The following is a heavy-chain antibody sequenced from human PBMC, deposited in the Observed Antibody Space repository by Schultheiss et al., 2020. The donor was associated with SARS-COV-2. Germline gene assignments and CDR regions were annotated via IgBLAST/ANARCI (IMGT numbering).Heavy chain of an antibody. D-gene: IGHD3/OR15-3a*01. CDR2: IYWNDDK. J-gene: IGHJ2*01. Sequence: SGPTLVKPTQTLTLTCTFSGFSLSTSGMCVSWIRQPPGKALEWLALIYWNDDKRYSPSLKSRLTITKDTSKNQVVLTMTNMDPVDTATYYCARILRRDWDYWYFDLWGRGTLVTVSS. V-gene: IGHV2-5*08. CDR3: ARILRRDWDYWYFDL. CDR1: GFSLSTSGMC.